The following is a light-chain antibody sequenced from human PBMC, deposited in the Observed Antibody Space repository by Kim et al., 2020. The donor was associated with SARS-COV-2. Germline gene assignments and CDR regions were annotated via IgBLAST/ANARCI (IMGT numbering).Light chain of an antibody. CDR3: QSADISGTSWI. J-gene: IGLJ2*01. Sequence: QGQTGRSTCSGEARPKQLGYWYEQRTGRAPILVLYREKERPSWIPERCSGSRSGTTLTLTITGVQTEDEADYFCQSADISGTSWIFGGGTQLTVL. CDR1: ARPKQL. CDR2: REK. V-gene: IGLV3-25*03.